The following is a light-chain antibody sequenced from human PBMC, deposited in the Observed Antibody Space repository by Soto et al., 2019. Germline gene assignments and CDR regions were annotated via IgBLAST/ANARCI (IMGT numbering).Light chain of an antibody. CDR3: QQSYSTPV. CDR1: QSISSY. CDR2: AAS. J-gene: IGKJ2*01. Sequence: DIQMTQSPSSLSASVRDRVTITCRASQSISSYLNWYQQKPGQAPKLLISAASSLQSGVPSRFSGSVSGTDFTLTISSLQPEDFANYCCQQSYSTPVFGQGTKLEIK. V-gene: IGKV1-39*01.